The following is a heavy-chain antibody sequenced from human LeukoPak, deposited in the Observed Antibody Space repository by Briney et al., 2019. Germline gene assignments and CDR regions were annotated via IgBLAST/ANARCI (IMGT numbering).Heavy chain of an antibody. V-gene: IGHV3-20*04. D-gene: IGHD2-2*01. Sequence: QPGGSLRLSCAASGFTFDDYGMSWVRQAPGKGLEWVPGINWNGGSTGYADSVKGRFTISRDNAKNSLYLQMNSLRAEDTALYYCARDRSAAMFAFDIWGQGTMVTVSS. CDR3: ARDRSAAMFAFDI. CDR1: GFTFDDYG. CDR2: INWNGGST. J-gene: IGHJ3*02.